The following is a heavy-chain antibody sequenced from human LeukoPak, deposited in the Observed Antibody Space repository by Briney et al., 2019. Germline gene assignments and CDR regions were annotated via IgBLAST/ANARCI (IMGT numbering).Heavy chain of an antibody. V-gene: IGHV4-59*01. CDR2: IYYSGST. D-gene: IGHD2-2*01. CDR3: ATIGYCSSTSCYGDWWFDP. J-gene: IGHJ5*02. CDR1: GGSISSYY. Sequence: SETLSLTCTVSGGSISSYYWSWIRQPPGKGLEWIGYIYYSGSTNYNPSLKSRVTLSVDTSKNQFSLKLSSVTAADTAVYYCATIGYCSSTSCYGDWWFDPWGQGTLVTVSS.